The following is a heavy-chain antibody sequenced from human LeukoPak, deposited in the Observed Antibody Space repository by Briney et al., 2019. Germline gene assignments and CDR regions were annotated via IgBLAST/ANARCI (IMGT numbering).Heavy chain of an antibody. CDR2: IYYSGST. CDR1: GGSFSGYY. Sequence: PSETLSLTCAVYGGSFSGYYWSWIRQPPGKGLEWIGYIYYSGSTSYNPSLKSRVTISVDTSKNQFSLKLSSVTAADTAVYYCARDHYYDSSGYTFRHWGQGTLVTVSS. CDR3: ARDHYYDSSGYTFRH. V-gene: IGHV4-34*11. J-gene: IGHJ1*01. D-gene: IGHD3-22*01.